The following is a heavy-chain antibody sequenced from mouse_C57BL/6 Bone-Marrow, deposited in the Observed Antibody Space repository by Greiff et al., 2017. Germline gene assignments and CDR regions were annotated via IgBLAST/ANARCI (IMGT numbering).Heavy chain of an antibody. CDR1: GFTFSSYG. J-gene: IGHJ4*01. CDR2: ISSGGSYT. Sequence: EVKLVESGGDLVKPGGSLKLSCAASGFTFSSYGMSWVRQTPDKRLAWVATISSGGSYTYYPDSVKGRFTISRDNAKNTLYLQMSSLKSEDTAMYYCARQTVVHYYAMDYWGQGTSVTVSS. D-gene: IGHD1-1*01. CDR3: ARQTVVHYYAMDY. V-gene: IGHV5-6*01.